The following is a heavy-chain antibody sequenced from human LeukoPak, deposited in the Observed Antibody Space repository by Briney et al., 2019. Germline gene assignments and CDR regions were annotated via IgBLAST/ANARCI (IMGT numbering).Heavy chain of an antibody. J-gene: IGHJ6*03. CDR1: GGSISSSSYY. Sequence: PSETLSLTCTVSGGSISSSSYYWGWIRQPPGKGLEWIGSIYYSGSTYYNPPLKSRVTISVDTSKNQFSLKLSSVTAADTAVYYCARTASMVAPRTTSLRDYYYMDVWGKGTTVTVSS. CDR3: ARTASMVAPRTTSLRDYYYMDV. D-gene: IGHD2-15*01. CDR2: IYYSGST. V-gene: IGHV4-39*01.